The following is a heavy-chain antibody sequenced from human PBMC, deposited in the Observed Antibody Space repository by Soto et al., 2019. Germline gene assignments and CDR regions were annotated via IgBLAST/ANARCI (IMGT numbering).Heavy chain of an antibody. V-gene: IGHV3-30*18. CDR2: ISYDGSNR. J-gene: IGHJ4*02. CDR3: AKGGRIPTSSVDY. Sequence: LRLSCAASGFTFSYYGLHWVRHAPGKGLEWVAGISYDGSNRYYGDSVKGRFSISRDNPNNTLYLQMNSLRDEDTAVYYCAKGGRIPTSSVDYWGQGTLVTVSS. CDR1: GFTFSYYG. D-gene: IGHD2-2*01.